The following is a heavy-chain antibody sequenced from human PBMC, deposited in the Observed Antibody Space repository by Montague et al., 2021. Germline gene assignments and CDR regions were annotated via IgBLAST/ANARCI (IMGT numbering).Heavy chain of an antibody. D-gene: IGHD6-19*01. CDR3: TRDEVAVNYIDY. CDR1: GGSLSSYF. J-gene: IGHJ4*02. V-gene: IGHV4-34*01. CDR2: ISHTGST. Sequence: SETLSLTCAVYGGSLSSYFWNWIRQPPGRGLEWIGQISHTGSTSYNPSLKSRVTMSVDTSKNQVSLRLSSVTAADTAVYYCTRDEVAVNYIDYWGQGALVTVSS.